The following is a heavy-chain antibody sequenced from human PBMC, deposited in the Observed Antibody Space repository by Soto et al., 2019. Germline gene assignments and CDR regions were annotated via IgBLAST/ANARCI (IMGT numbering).Heavy chain of an antibody. CDR3: ARAGYYDSSGYSVYGMDV. CDR2: IIPIFGTA. V-gene: IGHV1-69*13. J-gene: IGHJ6*02. Sequence: SVKVSCKASGGTFSSYAISWVRQAPGQGLEWMGGIIPIFGTANYAQKFQGRVTITADESTSTAYMELSSLRSEDTAVYYCARAGYYDSSGYSVYGMDVWGQGTTVTVS. D-gene: IGHD3-22*01. CDR1: GGTFSSYA.